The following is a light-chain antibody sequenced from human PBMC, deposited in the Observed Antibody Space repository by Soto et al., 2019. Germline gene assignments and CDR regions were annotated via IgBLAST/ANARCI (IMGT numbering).Light chain of an antibody. CDR3: QQRSSWPHLT. V-gene: IGKV3-11*01. CDR1: QSVSSSY. CDR2: GAS. Sequence: EAVLSQSPATLSLSPGERATLSCRASQSVSSSYLAWYQQKPGQAPRLLIYGASNRATGIPARFSGSGSGTDFTLTISSLEPEDFAVYYCQQRSSWPHLTFAGGTKVDIK. J-gene: IGKJ4*01.